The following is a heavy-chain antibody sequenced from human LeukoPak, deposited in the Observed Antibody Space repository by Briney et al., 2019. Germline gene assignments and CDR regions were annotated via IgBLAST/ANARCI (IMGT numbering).Heavy chain of an antibody. CDR1: GFTFSSYS. CDR2: ISSSSSYI. J-gene: IGHJ4*02. V-gene: IGHV3-21*01. D-gene: IGHD6-13*01. Sequence: KAGGSLRLSCAASGFTFSSYSMTWVRQAPGKGLEWVSSISSSSSYIYYADSVKGRFTISRDNAKNSLYLQMNSLRAEDTAVYYCARDIAAAGTQGGYWGQGTLVTVSS. CDR3: ARDIAAAGTQGGY.